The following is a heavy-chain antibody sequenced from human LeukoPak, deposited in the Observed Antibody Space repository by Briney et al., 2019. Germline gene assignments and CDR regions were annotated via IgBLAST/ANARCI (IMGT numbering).Heavy chain of an antibody. V-gene: IGHV3-23*01. CDR1: GFTFSSYA. Sequence: RGSLRPSCAASGFTFSSYAMSSVGQAPGKGLEWVSAISSSGGSTYYADSVKGRFTISRDNSKNTLSLQMNSLRAEDTAVYYCAKSNLYSNGWYRYWCHGTLVTVSS. CDR2: ISSSGGST. J-gene: IGHJ4*01. D-gene: IGHD6-19*01. CDR3: AKSNLYSNGWYRY.